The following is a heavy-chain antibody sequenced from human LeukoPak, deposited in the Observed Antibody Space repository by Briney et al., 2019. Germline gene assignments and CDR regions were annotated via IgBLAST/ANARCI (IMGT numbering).Heavy chain of an antibody. V-gene: IGHV3-23*01. CDR1: GFTFRSYA. Sequence: GGSLRLSCAGSGFTFRSYAMSWLRQSPGKALEWVSAIGGGGGTTYYADSVKGRFTLSRDNSNNTLYLQMNRLRAEDTALYYCSKDRGGTLGDYFDYWGQGTLVTVSS. D-gene: IGHD3-10*01. CDR3: SKDRGGTLGDYFDY. CDR2: IGGGGGTT. J-gene: IGHJ4*02.